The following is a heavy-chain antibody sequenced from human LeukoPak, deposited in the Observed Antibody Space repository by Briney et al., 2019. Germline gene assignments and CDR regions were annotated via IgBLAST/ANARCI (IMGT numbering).Heavy chain of an antibody. Sequence: SVKVSCKASGGTFSSYAISWVRQAPGQGLEWMGRIIPILGIANYAQKFQGRVTITADKSTSTAYMELSSLRSEDTAVYYCARARRDCSGGSCYFPHYYYYGMDVWGQGTTVTVSS. D-gene: IGHD2-15*01. J-gene: IGHJ6*02. CDR2: IIPILGIA. V-gene: IGHV1-69*04. CDR3: ARARRDCSGGSCYFPHYYYYGMDV. CDR1: GGTFSSYA.